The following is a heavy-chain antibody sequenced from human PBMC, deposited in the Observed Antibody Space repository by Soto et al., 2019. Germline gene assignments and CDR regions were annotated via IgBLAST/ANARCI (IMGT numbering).Heavy chain of an antibody. CDR1: GGSFSGYY. J-gene: IGHJ4*02. CDR3: ARGPKYDFWSGYYIAN. V-gene: IGHV4-34*01. Sequence: QVQLQQWGAGLLKPSETLSLTCAVYGGSFSGYYWSWIRQPPGKGLEWIGEINHSGSTNYNPSLKSRVTISVDTSKNQFSLKLSSVTAADTAVYYCARGPKYDFWSGYYIANWGQGTLVTVSS. D-gene: IGHD3-3*01. CDR2: INHSGST.